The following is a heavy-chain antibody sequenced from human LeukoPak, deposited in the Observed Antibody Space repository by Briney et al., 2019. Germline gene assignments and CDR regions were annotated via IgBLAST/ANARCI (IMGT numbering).Heavy chain of an antibody. Sequence: GESLEISCKGSGYTFTNYWIGWVRPVPGKGLEWMGIIFPGDSDIKYSPSFQGQVTISVDKSITTAYLQWSSLEASDTAMYYCARRFICRRGDCYHAFDVWGQGTMVTVSS. V-gene: IGHV5-51*01. J-gene: IGHJ3*01. CDR2: IFPGDSDI. D-gene: IGHD2-21*02. CDR3: ARRFICRRGDCYHAFDV. CDR1: GYTFTNYW.